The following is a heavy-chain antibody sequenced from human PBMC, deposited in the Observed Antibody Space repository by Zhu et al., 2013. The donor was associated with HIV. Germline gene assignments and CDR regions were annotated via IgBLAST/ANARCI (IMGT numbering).Heavy chain of an antibody. CDR3: ARSRDKHQLLCPFDP. J-gene: IGHJ5*02. CDR1: GYTFSDHY. CDR2: INPQTGAT. Sequence: QVQLVQPGSEMKKPGASVKVSCKTSGYTFSDHYRTLGCDRPPGQGLEWMGWINPQTGATNYAETFHGRVTFTRDTSVSSVYIETRSDDTATYFCARSRDKHQLLCPFDPWGQGTLVTVSS. D-gene: IGHD6-13*01. V-gene: IGHV1-2*02.